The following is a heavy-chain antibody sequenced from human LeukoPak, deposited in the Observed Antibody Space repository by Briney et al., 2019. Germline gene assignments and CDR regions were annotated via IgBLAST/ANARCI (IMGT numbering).Heavy chain of an antibody. V-gene: IGHV3-74*01. CDR1: GFTFSSYW. D-gene: IGHD6-13*01. CDR3: AKEYSTHSHYYYYMDV. J-gene: IGHJ6*03. CDR2: INSDGSST. Sequence: GGSLRLSCAASGFTFSSYWMHWVRQAPGKGLVWVSRINSDGSSTSYADSVKGRFTISRDNAKNTLYLQMNSLRAEDTALYYCAKEYSTHSHYYYYMDVWGKGTTVTVSS.